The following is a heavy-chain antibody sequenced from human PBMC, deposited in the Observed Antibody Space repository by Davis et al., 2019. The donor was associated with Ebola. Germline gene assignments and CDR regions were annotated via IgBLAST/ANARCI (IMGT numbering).Heavy chain of an antibody. J-gene: IGHJ3*01. CDR1: GFTVSKNY. D-gene: IGHD4-17*01. Sequence: GESLKISCAVSGFTVSKNYMSWVRQAPGKGLEWVSVLYSGGTTYYAESVKGRFTISRDNSKNTLYRQMHSLKSEDTAVYYCANETSVIAFDLWGQRTPVTVSS. V-gene: IGHV3-66*02. CDR2: LYSGGTT. CDR3: ANETSVIAFDL.